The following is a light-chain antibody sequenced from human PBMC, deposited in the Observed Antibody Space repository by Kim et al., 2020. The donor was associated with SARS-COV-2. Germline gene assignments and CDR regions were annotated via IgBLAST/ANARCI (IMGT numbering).Light chain of an antibody. J-gene: IGKJ1*01. CDR1: QSVSNN. V-gene: IGKV3-15*01. CDR3: QQYNDWPQT. Sequence: STGERANRSCRASQSVSNNAAWYQQKPGQAPRLLIYGASTRATGIPAGFSGSGSETEFTLTINNLQSEDFAVYYCQQYNDWPQTFGQGTKVDIK. CDR2: GAS.